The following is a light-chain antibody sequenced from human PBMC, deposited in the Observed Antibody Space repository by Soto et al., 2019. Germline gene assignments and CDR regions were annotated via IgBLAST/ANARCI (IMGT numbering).Light chain of an antibody. J-gene: IGKJ1*01. Sequence: DLPMTQSPSTLSASVGDRVTITCRASQSISSWLAWYQQKPGKAPKLLIHGASSLESGVPSRFSGSGSGTEFTLTISSLQPDDFATYYCQQYDTFSTFGQGTKVEIK. CDR3: QQYDTFST. CDR1: QSISSW. V-gene: IGKV1-5*01. CDR2: GAS.